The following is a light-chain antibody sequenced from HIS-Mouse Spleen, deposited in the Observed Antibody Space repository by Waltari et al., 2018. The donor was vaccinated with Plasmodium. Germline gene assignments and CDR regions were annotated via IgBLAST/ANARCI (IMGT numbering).Light chain of an antibody. J-gene: IGKJ3*01. Sequence: EIVMTQSPATLSVSPGERATLSCRARQSVSSHLHWYQQKPGQAPRLLIYGASTRATGIPARFSGSGCGTEFTLTISSLQSEDVAVYYCQQYNNWSFTFGPGTKVDIK. V-gene: IGKV3-15*01. CDR1: QSVSSH. CDR3: QQYNNWSFT. CDR2: GAS.